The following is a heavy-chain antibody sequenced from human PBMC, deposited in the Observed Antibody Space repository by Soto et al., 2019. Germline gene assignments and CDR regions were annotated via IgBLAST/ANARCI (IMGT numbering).Heavy chain of an antibody. J-gene: IGHJ4*02. V-gene: IGHV3-23*01. Sequence: GESLKISCAASGFTFSSYAMSWVRQAPGKGLEWGSAISGSGGSTYYADSVKGRFTISRDNSKNTLYLQMNSLRAEDTAVYYCAKGDYVWGSYRYTVDYWGQGTLVTVSS. CDR2: ISGSGGST. D-gene: IGHD3-16*02. CDR1: GFTFSSYA. CDR3: AKGDYVWGSYRYTVDY.